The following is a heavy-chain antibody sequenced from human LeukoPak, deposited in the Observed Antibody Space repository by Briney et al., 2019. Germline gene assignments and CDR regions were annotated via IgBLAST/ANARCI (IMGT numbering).Heavy chain of an antibody. V-gene: IGHV6-1*01. Sequence: SQTLSLTCGISGDSVSSNSAAWNWIRQSPSRGLEWLGRTYYRSKWYNDYAVSVKSRITINRDIPKNQFSLHLNSVTPEDAAVYYCARSVGTLDQWGQGTLVTVSS. CDR3: ARSVGTLDQ. CDR1: GDSVSSNSAA. CDR2: TYYRSKWYN. J-gene: IGHJ4*02.